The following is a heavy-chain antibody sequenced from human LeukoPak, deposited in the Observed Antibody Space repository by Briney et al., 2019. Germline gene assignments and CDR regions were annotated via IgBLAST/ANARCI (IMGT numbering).Heavy chain of an antibody. Sequence: KVSCKASGYTFTSYWIGWVRQMPGKGLEWMGIIYPGDSDTRYSPSFQGQVAISADKSISTAYLQWSSLKASDTAMYYCARDVAGATLNWGQGTLVTVSS. V-gene: IGHV5-51*01. CDR3: ARDVAGATLN. D-gene: IGHD1-26*01. CDR1: GYTFTSYW. CDR2: IYPGDSDT. J-gene: IGHJ4*02.